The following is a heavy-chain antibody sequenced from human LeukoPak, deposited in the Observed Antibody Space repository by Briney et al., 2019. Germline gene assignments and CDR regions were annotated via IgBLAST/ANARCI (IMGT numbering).Heavy chain of an antibody. D-gene: IGHD6-6*01. J-gene: IGHJ6*02. CDR3: ARDLRSSSSSGINYYGMDV. V-gene: IGHV4-31*03. CDR1: GGSISRSGYY. CDR2: IYYSGSA. Sequence: SQTLSLTCTVSGGSISRSGYYWSWIRQHPGKGLEWIGYIYYSGSAYYNPSLKSRVTISVDTSKNQFSLKLSSVTAADTAVYYCARDLRSSSSSGINYYGMDVWGQGTTVTVSS.